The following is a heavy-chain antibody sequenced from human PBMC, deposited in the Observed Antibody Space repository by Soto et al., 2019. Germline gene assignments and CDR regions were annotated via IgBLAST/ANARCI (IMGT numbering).Heavy chain of an antibody. Sequence: QTGWSLRLSCASSGFTFISYAMTWVRQAPGKGLEWVSTISGTGGNTYYADSVKGRFTISRDNSKNTVYLQMNSLRAEDTAVYYCVKAVYLLDFDYWGQGTLVTVSS. V-gene: IGHV3-23*01. CDR2: ISGTGGNT. CDR1: GFTFISYA. J-gene: IGHJ4*02. CDR3: VKAVYLLDFDY. D-gene: IGHD1-20*01.